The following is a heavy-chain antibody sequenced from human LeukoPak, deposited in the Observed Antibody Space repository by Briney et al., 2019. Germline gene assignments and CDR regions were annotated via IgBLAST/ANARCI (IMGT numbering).Heavy chain of an antibody. CDR3: ARVRADYYDRSGYAFDH. J-gene: IGHJ4*02. Sequence: PGGSLRLSCAASGFTFDDYGMSWVRQAPGKGLEWVSGINWNGGSTGYADSVKGRFTISRDNAKNSLYLQMNSLRAEDTALYYCARVRADYYDRSGYAFDHWGQGTLVTVSS. D-gene: IGHD3-22*01. CDR1: GFTFDDYG. V-gene: IGHV3-20*04. CDR2: INWNGGST.